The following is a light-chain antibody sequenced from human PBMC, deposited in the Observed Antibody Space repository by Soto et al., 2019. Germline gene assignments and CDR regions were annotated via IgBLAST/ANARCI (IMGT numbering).Light chain of an antibody. CDR1: QSVSSN. V-gene: IGKV3-15*01. CDR3: QQYNNWPPRIT. Sequence: EIVMTQSPATLSVSPGERATLSCRASQSVSSNLAWYQQKPGQAPRLLIYGASTRATGIPAKFSGSGSGKEITLTISSLQSEDFAVYYCQQYNNWPPRITFCPGTKVDIK. J-gene: IGKJ3*01. CDR2: GAS.